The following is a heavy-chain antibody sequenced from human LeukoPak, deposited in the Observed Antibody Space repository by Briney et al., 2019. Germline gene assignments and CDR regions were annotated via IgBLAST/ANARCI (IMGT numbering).Heavy chain of an antibody. J-gene: IGHJ4*02. V-gene: IGHV1-18*01. CDR1: GYTFTSYG. Sequence: ASVKVSCKASGYTFTSYGISWVRQAPGQGLEWMGWISAYNGNTNYAQKLQGRVTMATDTSTSTAYMELRSLRSDDTAVYYCARDRGVGSSSWYSFDYWDQGTLVTVSS. CDR3: ARDRGVGSSSWYSFDY. CDR2: ISAYNGNT. D-gene: IGHD6-13*01.